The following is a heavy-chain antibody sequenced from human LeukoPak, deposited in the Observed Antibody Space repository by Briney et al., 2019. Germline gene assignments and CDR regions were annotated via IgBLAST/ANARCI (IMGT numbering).Heavy chain of an antibody. V-gene: IGHV5-51*01. Sequence: GESLQISCKGSGYSFTSYWIGWVRQMPGKGLEWMGIIYPGDSDTRYSPSFQGQVTISADKSISTAYLQWSSLKASDTAMYYCARHSYDSSGHWDAFDIWGQGTMVTVSS. D-gene: IGHD3-22*01. CDR1: GYSFTSYW. J-gene: IGHJ3*02. CDR2: IYPGDSDT. CDR3: ARHSYDSSGHWDAFDI.